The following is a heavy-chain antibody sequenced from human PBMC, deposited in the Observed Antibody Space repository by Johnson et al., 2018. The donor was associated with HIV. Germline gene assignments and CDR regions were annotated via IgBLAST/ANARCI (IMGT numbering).Heavy chain of an antibody. CDR3: AREKGMTTIRDGFEI. J-gene: IGHJ3*02. D-gene: IGHD5-24*01. V-gene: IGHV3-30*03. CDR2: IASGGGHE. CDR1: GFTFSSYG. Sequence: QVQLVESGGGLVQPGGSLRLSCVGSGFTFSSYGMHWVRQAQGKGLEWVAVIASGGGHEVYADSVRGRFTISRDNTKNTLYLQMNSLRPEDTAVYFCAREKGMTTIRDGFEIWGQGTMGSVSS.